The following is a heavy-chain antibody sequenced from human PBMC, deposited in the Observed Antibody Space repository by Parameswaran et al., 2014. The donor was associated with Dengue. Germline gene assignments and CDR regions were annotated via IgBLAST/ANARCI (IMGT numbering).Heavy chain of an antibody. CDR3: AQTLGYYYGMDV. Sequence: VRQAPGKGLEWIGYIYYSGSTNYNPSLKSRVTISVDTSKNQFSLKLSSVTAADTAVYYCAQTLGYYYGMDVWGQGTTVTVSS. CDR2: IYYSGST. J-gene: IGHJ6*02. V-gene: IGHV4-59*01.